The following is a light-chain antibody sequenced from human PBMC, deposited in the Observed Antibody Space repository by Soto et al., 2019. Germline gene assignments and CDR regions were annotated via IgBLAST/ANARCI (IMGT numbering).Light chain of an antibody. CDR2: EGS. Sequence: QSALTQPASGSGSPGQSITISCTGTSSDVGSSTLVSWDPPHPGKAPKLMIYEGSKRPSGVSNRFSGSKSGNTASLTIAGLQAEDEADYYCCSYAGSSTFVFGTGTKVTVL. V-gene: IGLV2-23*03. CDR1: SSDVGSSTL. CDR3: CSYAGSSTFV. J-gene: IGLJ1*01.